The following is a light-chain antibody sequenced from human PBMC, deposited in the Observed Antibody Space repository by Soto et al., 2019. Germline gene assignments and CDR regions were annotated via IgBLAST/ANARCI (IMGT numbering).Light chain of an antibody. CDR2: DAS. V-gene: IGKV3-11*01. CDR3: QQSNNWPPT. CDR1: QSISSY. Sequence: LLTQSPATLSVSPGQRVTLSCRASQSISSYLAWYQQRPGQPSRLLIYDASNRATGIPARFSGSGSGTDFTLTISSLEPEGFALYFCQQSNNWPPTFGGGTKVE. J-gene: IGKJ4*01.